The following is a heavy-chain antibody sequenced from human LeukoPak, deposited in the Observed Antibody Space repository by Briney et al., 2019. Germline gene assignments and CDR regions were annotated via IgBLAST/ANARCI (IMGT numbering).Heavy chain of an antibody. CDR3: AKGVYGVVVPAAFNY. V-gene: IGHV3-23*01. Sequence: PGGSLRLSCAASAFTVSTSCMSWGRQAPGKGLEWVSGISGSGGNTYYADSVKGRFTISRDNSKKTLYLQMNSLRAEDTAVYYCAKGVYGVVVPAAFNYWGQGTLVTVSS. D-gene: IGHD2-2*01. CDR1: AFTVSTSC. CDR2: ISGSGGNT. J-gene: IGHJ4*02.